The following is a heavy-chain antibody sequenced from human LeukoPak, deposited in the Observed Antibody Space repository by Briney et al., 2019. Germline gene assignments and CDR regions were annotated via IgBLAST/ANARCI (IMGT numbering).Heavy chain of an antibody. J-gene: IGHJ4*02. CDR2: IYSGGST. V-gene: IGHV3-66*01. Sequence: PGGSLRLSCAASGFTVSSNYMSWVRHAPGKGLEWVSVIYSGGSTYYADSVKGRFTTSRDNSKNTLYLQMNSLRAEDTAVYYCARSLQQQPFDYWGQGTLVTVSS. CDR3: ARSLQQQPFDY. D-gene: IGHD6-13*01. CDR1: GFTVSSNY.